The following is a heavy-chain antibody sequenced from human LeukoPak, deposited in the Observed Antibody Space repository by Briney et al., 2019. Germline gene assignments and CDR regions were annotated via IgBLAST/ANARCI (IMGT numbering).Heavy chain of an antibody. CDR3: AREVGGCSGGSCYSTYFDY. CDR1: GYTFTGYY. J-gene: IGHJ4*02. V-gene: IGHV1-2*02. CDR2: INPNSGGT. D-gene: IGHD2-15*01. Sequence: ASVKVSCKASGYTFTGYYMHWVRQAPGQGLEWMGWINPNSGGTNYAQKFQGRVTTTRDTSISTAYMELSRLRSDDTAVYYCAREVGGCSGGSCYSTYFDYWGQGTLVTVSS.